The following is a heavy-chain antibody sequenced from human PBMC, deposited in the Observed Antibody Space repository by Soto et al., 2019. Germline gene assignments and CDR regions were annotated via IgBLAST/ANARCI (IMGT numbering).Heavy chain of an antibody. D-gene: IGHD4-17*01. CDR2: ISSSGTTI. CDR3: ARDLYGDYYFDY. J-gene: IGHJ4*02. CDR1: GFTFTSHS. V-gene: IGHV3-48*04. Sequence: GGSLRLSCAASGFTFTSHSMNWVRQAPGKGLEWISCISSSGTTIYYADSVRGRFAISRDNAKSSQYLQMNSLRAEDTAVYYCARDLYGDYYFDYWGQGTLVTVSS.